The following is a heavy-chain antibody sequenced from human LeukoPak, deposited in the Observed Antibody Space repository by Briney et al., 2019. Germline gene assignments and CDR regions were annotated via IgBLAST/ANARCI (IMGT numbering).Heavy chain of an antibody. J-gene: IGHJ4*02. Sequence: GASVKVSCKASGYTFTSYYMHWVRQAPGQGLEWMGIINPSGGSTSYAQKFQGRVTMTRDTSTSTVYMELSSLRSEDAAVYYCASVDTAMDTPWDFDYWGQGTLVTVSS. CDR2: INPSGGST. CDR3: ASVDTAMDTPWDFDY. D-gene: IGHD5-18*01. CDR1: GYTFTSYY. V-gene: IGHV1-46*01.